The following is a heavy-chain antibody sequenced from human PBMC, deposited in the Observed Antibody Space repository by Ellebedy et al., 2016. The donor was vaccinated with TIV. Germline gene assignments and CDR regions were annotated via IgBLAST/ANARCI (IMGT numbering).Heavy chain of an antibody. J-gene: IGHJ5*02. CDR3: ARRGGRITMVRGVIHWFDP. V-gene: IGHV4-34*01. Sequence: MPSETLSLTCAVYGSSFSGYEWSWVRQPPGKGLEWIGEINHSGSTKYNPSLTSRVTVSVSTSKNQFFMKPSSVTAADTAVYYCARRGGRITMVRGVIHWFDPWGQGTLVTVSS. CDR2: INHSGST. CDR1: GSSFSGYE. D-gene: IGHD3-10*01.